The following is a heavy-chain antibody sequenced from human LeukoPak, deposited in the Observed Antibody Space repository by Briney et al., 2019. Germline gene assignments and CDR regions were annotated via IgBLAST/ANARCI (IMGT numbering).Heavy chain of an antibody. CDR2: IYSGGST. J-gene: IGHJ4*02. Sequence: GGSLRLSCAASGFTVSSNYMSWVRQAPGKGLEWVSVIYSGGSTYYADSVKGRFTISRDNSKNTLYLQMNSPRAEDTAVYYCAKDMYYYDSSGYRTAFDYWGQGTLVTVSS. D-gene: IGHD3-22*01. CDR1: GFTVSSNY. CDR3: AKDMYYYDSSGYRTAFDY. V-gene: IGHV3-53*01.